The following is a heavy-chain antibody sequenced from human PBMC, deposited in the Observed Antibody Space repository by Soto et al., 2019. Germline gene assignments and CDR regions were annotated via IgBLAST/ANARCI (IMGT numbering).Heavy chain of an antibody. CDR1: GYSFTSYW. CDR2: IYPGDSDT. V-gene: IGHV5-51*01. CDR3: ARGPDQLGYCSGGSCYFEY. J-gene: IGHJ4*02. Sequence: GESLKISCKGSGYSFTSYWIGWVRQMPGKGLEWMGIIYPGDSDTRYSPSFQGQVTISADKSISTAYLQWSSLKASDTAMYYCARGPDQLGYCSGGSCYFEYWGQGTLVTVSS. D-gene: IGHD2-15*01.